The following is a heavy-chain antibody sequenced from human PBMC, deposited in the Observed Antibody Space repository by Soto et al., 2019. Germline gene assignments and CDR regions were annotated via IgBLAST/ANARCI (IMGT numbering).Heavy chain of an antibody. D-gene: IGHD2-21*02. J-gene: IGHJ4*02. CDR1: GGSISSGGYY. V-gene: IGHV4-31*03. CDR2: IYYSGST. Sequence: PSETLSLTCTVSGGSISSGGYYWSWIRQHPWKGLEWIGYIYYSGSTYYNPSLKSRVTISVDTSKNQFSLKLSSVTAADTAVYYCARDAVTATNFNPLFDYWGQGXLVTVYS. CDR3: ARDAVTATNFNPLFDY.